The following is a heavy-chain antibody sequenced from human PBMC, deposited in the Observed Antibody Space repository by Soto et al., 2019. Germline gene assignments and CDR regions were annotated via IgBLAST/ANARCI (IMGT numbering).Heavy chain of an antibody. CDR2: IYYNGNI. Sequence: QVQLQESGPGLVKPLETLSLTCTVPGGSITSYYWSWVRQPPGKGLEWIGYIYYNGNINSNPSLKSRLTISLDTAKNPFSLRLSSVTAADTAVYYCATGRVYFGSEYWGQGTLVTVSS. CDR3: ATGRVYFGSEY. J-gene: IGHJ4*02. D-gene: IGHD3-10*01. V-gene: IGHV4-59*01. CDR1: GGSITSYY.